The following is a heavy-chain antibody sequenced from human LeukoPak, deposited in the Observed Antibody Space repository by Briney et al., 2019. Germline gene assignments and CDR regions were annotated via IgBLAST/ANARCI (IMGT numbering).Heavy chain of an antibody. CDR2: IKQDGSEK. CDR3: ARDDVSTPDWLPDAFDI. CDR1: GFTFSSYW. D-gene: IGHD3/OR15-3a*01. V-gene: IGHV3-7*01. Sequence: GGSLRHSCAASGFTFSSYWMSWVRQAPGKGLEWVANIKQDGSEKYYVDSVKGRFTISRDNAKNSLYLQMNSLRAEDTAVYYCARDDVSTPDWLPDAFDIWGQGTMVTVSS. J-gene: IGHJ3*02.